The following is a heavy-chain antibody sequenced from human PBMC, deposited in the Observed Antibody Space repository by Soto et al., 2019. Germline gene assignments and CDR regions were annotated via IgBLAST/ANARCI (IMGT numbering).Heavy chain of an antibody. CDR3: ARQGGFSVTAVGYFDS. J-gene: IGHJ4*02. CDR2: IYHNGRT. Sequence: GCTLSIKNNRGWIRQPPGKGLEWIGTIYHNGRTYYNPSLKSRVTASLDMSKHQISLSLTSVTAADTAIYYCARQGGFSVTAVGYFDSWGQGNLVTVSS. D-gene: IGHD2-21*02. V-gene: IGHV4-38-2*01. CDR1: GCTLSIKNN.